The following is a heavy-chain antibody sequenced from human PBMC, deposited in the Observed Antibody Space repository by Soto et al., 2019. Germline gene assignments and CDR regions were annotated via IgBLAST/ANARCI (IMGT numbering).Heavy chain of an antibody. J-gene: IGHJ5*02. Sequence: PGGSLRLSCSASGFTFSSYAMHWVRQAPGKGLEYVSAISSNGGSTYYADSVKGRFTISRDNSKNTLYLQMSSLRAEDTAVYYCVXRKERGYSYRSLNWFDPWGQGTLVTVSS. CDR3: VXRKERGYSYRSLNWFDP. CDR1: GFTFSSYA. D-gene: IGHD5-18*01. CDR2: ISSNGGST. V-gene: IGHV3-64D*06.